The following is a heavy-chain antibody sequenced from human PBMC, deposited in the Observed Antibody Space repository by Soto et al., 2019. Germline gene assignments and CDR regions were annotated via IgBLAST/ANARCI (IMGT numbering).Heavy chain of an antibody. CDR3: ARAVIAEGIDAFDI. CDR2: IYYSGST. Sequence: QVQLQESGPGLVKPSETLSLTCTVSGGSISSYYWSWIRQPPGKGLEWIGYIYYSGSTNYNPSLKSRVTISVDTSKNQFSLKLSSVTAADTAVYYCARAVIAEGIDAFDIWGQGTMDTVSS. V-gene: IGHV4-59*01. CDR1: GGSISSYY. J-gene: IGHJ3*02. D-gene: IGHD3-10*01.